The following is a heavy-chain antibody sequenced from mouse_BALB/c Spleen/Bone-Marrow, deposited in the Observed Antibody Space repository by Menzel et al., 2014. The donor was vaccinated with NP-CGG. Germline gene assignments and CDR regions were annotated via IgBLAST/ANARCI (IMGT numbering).Heavy chain of an antibody. V-gene: IGHV1-55*01. D-gene: IGHD2-14*01. CDR3: ARYDVPAWFAY. Sequence: QVQLKQSGSVLVRPGASVKMSCKASGYTFTTYWMHWVKQRPGQGLEWIGHIYPGSDSTNYNEKFKSKATLTVDTSSSTAYMQLSSLTSEDSAVYFCARYDVPAWFAYWGQGTLVTVSA. J-gene: IGHJ3*01. CDR1: GYTFTTYW. CDR2: IYPGSDST.